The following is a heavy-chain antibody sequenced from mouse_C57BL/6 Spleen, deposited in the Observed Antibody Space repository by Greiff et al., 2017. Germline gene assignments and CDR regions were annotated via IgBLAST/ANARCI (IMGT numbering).Heavy chain of an antibody. V-gene: IGHV1-80*01. Sequence: VQLQQSGAELVKPGASVKISCKASGYAFSSYWMNWVKQRPGKGLEWIGQIYPGDGDTNYNGKFKGKATLTADKSSSTAYMQLSSLTSEDSAVYFCARRPTIVTTDWYFDVWGTGTTGTVSS. CDR3: ARRPTIVTTDWYFDV. J-gene: IGHJ1*03. CDR1: GYAFSSYW. CDR2: IYPGDGDT. D-gene: IGHD2-5*01.